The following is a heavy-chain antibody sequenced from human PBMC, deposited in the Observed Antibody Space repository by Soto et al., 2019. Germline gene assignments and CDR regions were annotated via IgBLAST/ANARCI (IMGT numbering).Heavy chain of an antibody. V-gene: IGHV3-21*01. CDR3: ARMVGIWGSYRRDDY. Sequence: PGGSLRLSCAASGFTFSSYSMNWVRQAPGKGLEWVSSISSSSSYIYYADSVKGRFTISRDNAKNSLYLQMNSLRAEDTAVYYCARMVGIWGSYRRDDYWGQGTLVTVSS. J-gene: IGHJ4*02. CDR2: ISSSSSYI. D-gene: IGHD3-16*02. CDR1: GFTFSSYS.